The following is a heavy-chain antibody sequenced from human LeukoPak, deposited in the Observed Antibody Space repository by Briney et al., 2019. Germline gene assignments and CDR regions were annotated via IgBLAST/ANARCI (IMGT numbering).Heavy chain of an antibody. D-gene: IGHD3-10*01. Sequence: GASVKDSCKASGYTFISYVISWVRQAPGQGLEWMGRIIPILGIANYAQKFQGRVTITADKSTSTAYMELSSLRSEDTAVYYCARDLKYHYCSGSYDYWARRPLVTVSS. V-gene: IGHV1-69*04. J-gene: IGHJ4*02. CDR3: ARDLKYHYCSGSYDY. CDR2: IIPILGIA. CDR1: GYTFISYV.